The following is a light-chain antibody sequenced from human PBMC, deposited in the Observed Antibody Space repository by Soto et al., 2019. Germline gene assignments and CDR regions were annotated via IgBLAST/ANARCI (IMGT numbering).Light chain of an antibody. CDR3: QQYFRPWT. V-gene: IGKV4-1*01. CDR2: WSS. Sequence: DIVMTQSPDSLAVSLGERATINCKSSQSVLYSSNNKNYLAWYQQKPGQPPKLLIYWSSTRESGVPDRFSGSWSGTDFTLTISRLQAEDVAVYYCQQYFRPWTFGQGTKVVIK. J-gene: IGKJ1*01. CDR1: QSVLYSSNNKNY.